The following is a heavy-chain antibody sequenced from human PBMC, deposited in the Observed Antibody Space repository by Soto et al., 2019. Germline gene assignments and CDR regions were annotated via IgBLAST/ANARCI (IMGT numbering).Heavy chain of an antibody. CDR2: INPSGGST. D-gene: IGHD1-26*01. CDR1: GYTFTSYY. CDR3: ARTADSWSYLAYIDY. Sequence: QVQLVQSGAEVKKPGASVKVSCKASGYTFTSYYMHWVRQAARQGLEWRGIINPSGGSTSYAQKFQGRVTMTRDTSTSTVCMELSSLRSEDTAVYYCARTADSWSYLAYIDYWGQGTLVTVSS. V-gene: IGHV1-46*01. J-gene: IGHJ4*02.